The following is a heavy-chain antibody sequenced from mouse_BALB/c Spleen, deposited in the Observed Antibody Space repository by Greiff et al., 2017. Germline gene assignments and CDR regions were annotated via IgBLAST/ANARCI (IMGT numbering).Heavy chain of an antibody. J-gene: IGHJ4*01. CDR2: INPYNDGT. D-gene: IGHD1-1*02. V-gene: IGHV1-14*01. CDR3: AREGGSSHYYAMDY. CDR1: GYTFTSYV. Sequence: VQLQQSGPELVKPGASVKISCKASGYTFTSYVMHWVKQKPGQGLEWIGYINPYNDGTKYNEKFKGKATLTSDKSSSTAYMELSSLTSEDSAVYYCAREGGSSHYYAMDYWGQGTSVTVSS.